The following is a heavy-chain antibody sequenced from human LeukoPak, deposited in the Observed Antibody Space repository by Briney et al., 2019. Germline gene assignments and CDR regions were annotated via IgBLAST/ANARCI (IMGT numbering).Heavy chain of an antibody. CDR1: GGSISSYY. V-gene: IGHV4-59*01. D-gene: IGHD3-3*01. CDR2: IYYSGST. J-gene: IGHJ6*02. CDR3: ARLFITPEHYYYYYGMDV. Sequence: PSETLSLTCTVSGGSISSYYWSWIRQPPGKGLEWIGYIYYSGSTNYNPSLKSRVTISVDTSKNQFSLKLSSVTAADTAVYYCARLFITPEHYYYYYGMDVWGQGTTVTVSS.